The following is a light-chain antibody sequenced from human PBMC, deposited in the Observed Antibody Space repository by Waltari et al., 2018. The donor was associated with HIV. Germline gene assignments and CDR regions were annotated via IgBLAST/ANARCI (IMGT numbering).Light chain of an antibody. CDR1: DIGSKS. Sequence: QTPSVSVAPGATATITCGGDDIGSKSVHWYRQKPGQAPEVVIFDDDDRPSGISDRFSGSNSGGTAALTISSVEAGDEADYYCQVWDNIADHFIFGPGTEVTVL. J-gene: IGLJ1*01. CDR3: QVWDNIADHFI. CDR2: DDD. V-gene: IGLV3-21*02.